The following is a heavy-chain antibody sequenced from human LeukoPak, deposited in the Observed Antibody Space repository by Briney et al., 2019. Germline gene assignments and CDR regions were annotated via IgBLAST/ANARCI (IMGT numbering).Heavy chain of an antibody. J-gene: IGHJ4*02. CDR3: ARENYYDSTGYKSDY. V-gene: IGHV1-46*04. CDR1: GFTFTSYY. D-gene: IGHD3-22*01. Sequence: ASVKVSCKASGFTFTSYYMHWVRQAPGQGLYWVGMINPSGGRTAYAQKLQGRVTITRDMSTTTVYMELSSLRSEDTAVYYCARENYYDSTGYKSDYWGQGTLVTVSS. CDR2: INPSGGRT.